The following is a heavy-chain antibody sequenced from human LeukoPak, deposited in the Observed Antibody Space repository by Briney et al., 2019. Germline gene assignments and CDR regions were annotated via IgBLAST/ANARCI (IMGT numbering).Heavy chain of an antibody. D-gene: IGHD2-2*01. J-gene: IGHJ5*02. Sequence: ASVKVSCKASGGTFNSYTISWLRQAPGQGLEWMGCINPNSGGTNYAQKFQGRVAMTRDMSVHTAYMELSRLTSDHTALDYCAREYIVVVPAAVYWLDRWWEPTLLTVSS. CDR1: GGTFNSYT. V-gene: IGHV1-2*02. CDR3: AREYIVVVPAAVYWLDR. CDR2: INPNSGGT.